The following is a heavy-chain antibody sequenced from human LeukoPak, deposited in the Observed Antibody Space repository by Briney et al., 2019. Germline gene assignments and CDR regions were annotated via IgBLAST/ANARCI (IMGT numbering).Heavy chain of an antibody. V-gene: IGHV1-46*01. CDR2: INPSGGST. CDR3: ARVIITEAWFDP. J-gene: IGHJ5*02. Sequence: ASVKVSCKASGYTFTSYYMHWVRQAPGRGLEWMGIINPSGGSTSYAQKFQGRVTMTRDMSTSTVYMELSSLRSEDTAVYYCARVIITEAWFDPWGQGTLVTVSS. CDR1: GYTFTSYY. D-gene: IGHD3-22*01.